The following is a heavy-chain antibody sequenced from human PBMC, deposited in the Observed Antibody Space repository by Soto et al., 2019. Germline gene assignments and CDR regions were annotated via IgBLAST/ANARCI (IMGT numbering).Heavy chain of an antibody. CDR2: IYPGDSDT. J-gene: IGHJ4*02. D-gene: IGHD1-26*01. V-gene: IGHV5-51*01. CDR3: ARHSSGSYAYFDY. Sequence: GETLKISCKGSGYSFPSYWIGWVRQMPGKGLEWMGIIYPGDSDTRYSPSFQGQVTISADKSISTAYLQWSSLKASDTAVYYCARHSSGSYAYFDYWGQGTLVTVSS. CDR1: GYSFPSYW.